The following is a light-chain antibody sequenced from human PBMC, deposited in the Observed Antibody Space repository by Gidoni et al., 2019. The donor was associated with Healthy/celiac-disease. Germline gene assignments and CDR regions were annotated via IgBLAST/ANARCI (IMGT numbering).Light chain of an antibody. J-gene: IGKJ1*01. CDR2: AAS. Sequence: DIQLTHSPSSLSASVGDRVTITCRASQGISSSLDWYQQKPGKAPKLLIYAASSLQSGVPSRFSGSGSGTDFTLTISSLQPEDFATYYCQQGYSTPRTFGEXTKVEIK. CDR1: QGISSS. V-gene: IGKV1-39*01. CDR3: QQGYSTPRT.